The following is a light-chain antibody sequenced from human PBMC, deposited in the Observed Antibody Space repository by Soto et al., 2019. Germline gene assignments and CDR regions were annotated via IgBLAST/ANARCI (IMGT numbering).Light chain of an antibody. CDR2: GAS. CDR1: QSVSIL. CDR3: QQYETSPRT. Sequence: EIVMTQSPATLSVSPGERATLSCRASQSVSILLAWYQQKPGQAPRLLIYGASSRATGIPDRFSGSGSGTDFTLTISRLEPEDFAVYYCQQYETSPRTFGQGTKVDIK. V-gene: IGKV3-20*01. J-gene: IGKJ1*01.